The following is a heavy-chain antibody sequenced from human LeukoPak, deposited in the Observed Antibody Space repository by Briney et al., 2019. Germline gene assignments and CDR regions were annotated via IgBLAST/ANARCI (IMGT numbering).Heavy chain of an antibody. Sequence: GGSLRLSCAASGFTFSSYWMSWVRQAPGKGLEWVANIKQDGSEKYYVDSVKGRFTISRDNAKNSLYLQMNSLRAEDTAVYYCARDQISSGSYSCFDYWGQGTLVTVSS. J-gene: IGHJ4*02. CDR3: ARDQISSGSYSCFDY. CDR1: GFTFSSYW. V-gene: IGHV3-7*01. D-gene: IGHD1-26*01. CDR2: IKQDGSEK.